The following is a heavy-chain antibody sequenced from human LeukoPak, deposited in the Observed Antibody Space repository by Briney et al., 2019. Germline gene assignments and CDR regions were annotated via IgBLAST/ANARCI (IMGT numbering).Heavy chain of an antibody. J-gene: IGHJ3*02. D-gene: IGHD3-16*02. CDR2: IYSGGST. Sequence: GGSLRLSCAASGFTVSSNYMSWVRQALGKGLEWVSVIYSGGSTYYADSVKGRFTISRDNSKNTLYLQMNSLRAEDTAVYYCARVLTFGGVIVKGAKDAFDIWGQGTMVTVSS. V-gene: IGHV3-53*01. CDR3: ARVLTFGGVIVKGAKDAFDI. CDR1: GFTVSSNY.